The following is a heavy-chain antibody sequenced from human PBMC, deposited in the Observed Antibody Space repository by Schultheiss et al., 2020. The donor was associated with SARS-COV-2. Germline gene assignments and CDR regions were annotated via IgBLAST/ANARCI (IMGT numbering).Heavy chain of an antibody. J-gene: IGHJ4*02. CDR2: ISAYNGNT. V-gene: IGHV1-18*01. CDR3: ARGHVGAITLPQDY. Sequence: ASVKVSCKASGYTFTTYTIHWVRQAPGQGLEWMGWISAYNGNTNYAQKFQGRVTMTTDTSTSTAYMELRSLRSDDTAVYYCARGHVGAITLPQDYWGQGTLVTVSS. D-gene: IGHD1-26*01. CDR1: GYTFTTYT.